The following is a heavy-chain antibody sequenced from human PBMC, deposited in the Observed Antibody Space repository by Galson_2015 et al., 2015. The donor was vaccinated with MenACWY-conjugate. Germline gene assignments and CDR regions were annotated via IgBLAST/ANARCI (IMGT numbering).Heavy chain of an antibody. J-gene: IGHJ4*01. Sequence: SLRLSCAASGFTFSSYAMTWVRQAPGKGLEWVSGITSGGSSTYYADSVKGRFTISRDNSQNTLYLQMNSLRDEDTAVYYCARDREDYEHVWGTYRPHYFDYWGRGTLLTVSS. V-gene: IGHV3-23*01. D-gene: IGHD3-16*02. CDR2: ITSGGSST. CDR3: ARDREDYEHVWGTYRPHYFDY. CDR1: GFTFSSYA.